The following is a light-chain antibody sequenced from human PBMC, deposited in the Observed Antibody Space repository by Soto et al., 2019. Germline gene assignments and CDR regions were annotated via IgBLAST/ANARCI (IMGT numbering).Light chain of an antibody. CDR2: NNN. J-gene: IGLJ1*01. V-gene: IGLV1-47*02. Sequence: QSVLTQPPSASGAPGQRVIISCSGSISNIGSNYVYWFQQLPGTAPKLLMYNNNERPSGVPDRISASKSGTSASLAISGLRSEDDADYYCGAWDGRLSVYVFGTGTKVNVL. CDR3: GAWDGRLSVYV. CDR1: ISNIGSNY.